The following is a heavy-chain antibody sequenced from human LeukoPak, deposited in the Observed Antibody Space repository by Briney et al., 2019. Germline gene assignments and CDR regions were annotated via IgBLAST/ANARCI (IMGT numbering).Heavy chain of an antibody. Sequence: ASVKVSCKASGYTFNSYGINWVRQAPGQGLEWMGWISVYNGQTNYAHKFQGRVTMTTDTSTRTVYMELRSLRSDDTAVYYCARHSGWELQHFFDHWGQRTLVTVSA. D-gene: IGHD1-26*01. CDR1: GYTFNSYG. V-gene: IGHV1-18*01. CDR3: ARHSGWELQHFFDH. J-gene: IGHJ4*02. CDR2: ISVYNGQT.